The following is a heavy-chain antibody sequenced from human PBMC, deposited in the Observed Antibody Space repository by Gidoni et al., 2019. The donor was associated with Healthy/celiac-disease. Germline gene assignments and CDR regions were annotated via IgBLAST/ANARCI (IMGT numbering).Heavy chain of an antibody. D-gene: IGHD2-2*02. CDR3: AKGVVPAAILSWFDP. CDR2: ISYDGSNK. J-gene: IGHJ5*02. Sequence: QVQLVESGGGVVQPGRSLRLSCAASGFTFSSYGMHWVRQAPGKGLEWVAVISYDGSNKYYADSVKGRFTISRDNSKNTLYLQMNSLRAEDTAVYYCAKGVVPAAILSWFDPWGQGTLVTVSS. V-gene: IGHV3-30*18. CDR1: GFTFSSYG.